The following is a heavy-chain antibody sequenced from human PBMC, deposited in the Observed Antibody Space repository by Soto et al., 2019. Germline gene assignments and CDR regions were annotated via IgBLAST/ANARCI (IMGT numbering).Heavy chain of an antibody. CDR3: ARDRTGVPRSLWY. Sequence: SVKVSCKASGRTFSSYAISWVRQAPGQGLEWMGGIIPIFGTANYAQKFQGRVTITADESTSTAYMELSSLRSEDTAVYYCARDRTGVPRSLWYWGQGTLVTVSS. CDR2: IIPIFGTA. J-gene: IGHJ4*02. V-gene: IGHV1-69*13. CDR1: GRTFSSYA. D-gene: IGHD2-21*01.